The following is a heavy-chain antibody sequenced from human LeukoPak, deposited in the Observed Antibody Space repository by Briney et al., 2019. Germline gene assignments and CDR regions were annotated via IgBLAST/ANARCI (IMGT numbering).Heavy chain of an antibody. J-gene: IGHJ4*02. V-gene: IGHV4-59*12. CDR2: TYYSGST. Sequence: PSETLSLTCTVSGGSISSYYWSWIRQPPGKGLEWIGYTYYSGSTNYNPSLKSRVTISVDTSKNQFSLKLSSVTAADTAVYYCARLAVQLWPASDYWGQGTLVTVSS. CDR3: ARLAVQLWPASDY. D-gene: IGHD5-18*01. CDR1: GGSISSYY.